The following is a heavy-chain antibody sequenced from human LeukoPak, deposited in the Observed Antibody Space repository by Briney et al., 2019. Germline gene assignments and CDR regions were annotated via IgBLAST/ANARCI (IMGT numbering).Heavy chain of an antibody. CDR1: GGSMSSGGDY. CDR3: ARDRGAAAGIFDY. J-gene: IGHJ4*02. V-gene: IGHV4-31*03. CDR2: IYSSGST. D-gene: IGHD6-13*01. Sequence: SETLSLPCTLSGGSMSSGGDYWRWIRQHPGKGLDWIGYIYSSGSTYYNPSLTSRVTISVDTSKNQFSLNLSSVTAADTAVYYCARDRGAAAGIFDYWGQGTLVTVSS.